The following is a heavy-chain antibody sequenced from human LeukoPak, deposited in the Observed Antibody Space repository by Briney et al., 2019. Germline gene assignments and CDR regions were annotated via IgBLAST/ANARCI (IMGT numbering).Heavy chain of an antibody. CDR1: GFTFSTYD. V-gene: IGHV3-64*01. CDR2: ITSDGERT. Sequence: PGGSLRLSCAASGFTFSTYDMHWVRQAPGTGLEYVSAITSDGERTYYANSVKDRFIISRYNSKNTLYVQMGSLRGEDMAVYYCARAGFGVHEGSWGQGALVTVSS. CDR3: ARAGFGVHEGS. D-gene: IGHD5/OR15-5a*01. J-gene: IGHJ5*02.